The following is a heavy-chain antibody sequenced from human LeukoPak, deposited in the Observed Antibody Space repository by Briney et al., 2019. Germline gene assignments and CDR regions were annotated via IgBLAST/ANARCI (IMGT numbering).Heavy chain of an antibody. CDR3: ARQEEYCSSTSCLTYFDY. Sequence: GESLKISCKGSGYSFTSYWIGWVRQMPGKGVEWMGIIYPGDSDTRYSPSFQGQVTISADKSISTAYLQWRSLKASDTAMYYCARQEEYCSSTSCLTYFDYWGQGTLVTVSS. J-gene: IGHJ4*02. CDR2: IYPGDSDT. D-gene: IGHD2-2*01. V-gene: IGHV5-51*01. CDR1: GYSFTSYW.